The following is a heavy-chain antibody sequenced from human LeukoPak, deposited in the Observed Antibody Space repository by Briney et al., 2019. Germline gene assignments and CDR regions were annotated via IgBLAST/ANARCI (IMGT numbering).Heavy chain of an antibody. D-gene: IGHD6-13*01. V-gene: IGHV3-21*01. J-gene: IGHJ1*01. CDR2: ISGSSSYI. CDR1: GFTFSSYS. CDR3: ARSRIAAAGEYFQH. Sequence: GGSLRLSCAASGFTFSSYSMNWVRQAPGKGLEWVSSISGSSSYIYYADSVKGRFTISRDNAKNSLYLQMNSLRAEDTAVYYCARSRIAAAGEYFQHWGQGTLVTVSS.